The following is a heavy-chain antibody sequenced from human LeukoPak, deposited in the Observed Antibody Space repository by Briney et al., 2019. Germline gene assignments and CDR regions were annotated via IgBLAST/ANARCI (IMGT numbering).Heavy chain of an antibody. Sequence: ASVKVSCKASGYTFTTYAMHWVRQAPGQRLEWMGWINGDNGNTKYSQKFQGRVTIIRDTSAYTAYMELRSLSSADTAVYFCARAPYDILTGYSLNWFDPWGQGTLVTVSS. CDR1: GYTFTTYA. V-gene: IGHV1-3*01. CDR3: ARAPYDILTGYSLNWFDP. CDR2: INGDNGNT. D-gene: IGHD3-9*01. J-gene: IGHJ5*02.